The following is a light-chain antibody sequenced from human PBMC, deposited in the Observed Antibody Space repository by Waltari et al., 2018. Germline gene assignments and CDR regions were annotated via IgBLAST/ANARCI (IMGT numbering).Light chain of an antibody. CDR3: QQSCTTPYT. V-gene: IGKV1-39*01. Sequence: DIQMTQSPSSLSASVGDRVTITCRASQSISSYLNWYQQKPGKAPKFLIYAASSLQSGVPSRFSGSRSGTDFTLTISSLQPEDFATYYCQQSCTTPYTFGQGTKLEIK. CDR1: QSISSY. J-gene: IGKJ2*01. CDR2: AAS.